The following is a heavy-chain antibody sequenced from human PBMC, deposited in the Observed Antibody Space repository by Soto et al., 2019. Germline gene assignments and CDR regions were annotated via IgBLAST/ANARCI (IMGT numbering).Heavy chain of an antibody. J-gene: IGHJ4*02. CDR3: AEDREYQLQPFDY. D-gene: IGHD2-2*01. V-gene: IGHV3-23*01. CDR1: GFTFTSYA. Sequence: VQLLESGGGLVQPGGSLRLFCAASGFTFTSYAMNWVRQAPGKGLEWVSGISGSGRSTYYADSVKGRFTVSRDNSKNTLYLQIISLRVEDTAVYYCAEDREYQLQPFDYWGQGTLVTVSS. CDR2: ISGSGRST.